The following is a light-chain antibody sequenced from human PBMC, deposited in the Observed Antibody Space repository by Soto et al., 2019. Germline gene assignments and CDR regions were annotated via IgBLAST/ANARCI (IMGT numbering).Light chain of an antibody. CDR1: QSVSSSY. CDR3: QQYGSSPWK. J-gene: IGKJ1*01. Sequence: EMVLTQSPGTLSLSPGERATLSCRASQSVSSSYLAWYQQKPGQAPRLLIYGASSRATGIPDRFSGSGSGTDFTLTISRLEPEDFAVYYCQQYGSSPWKFGQGTKVEIK. V-gene: IGKV3-20*01. CDR2: GAS.